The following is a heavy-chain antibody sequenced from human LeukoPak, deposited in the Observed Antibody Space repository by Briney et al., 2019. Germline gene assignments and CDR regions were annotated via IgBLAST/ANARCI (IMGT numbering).Heavy chain of an antibody. CDR1: GGAISSSNW. CDR2: IYHSGST. Sequence: SETLSLTCVVSGGAISSSNWWSRVRQPPGKGLEWIGEIYHSGSTNYNPSLKSRVTISVDKSKNQFSLRLSSVTAADTAVYYCARDREGATPFDYWGQGTLVTVSS. CDR3: ARDREGATPFDY. J-gene: IGHJ4*02. D-gene: IGHD1-26*01. V-gene: IGHV4-4*02.